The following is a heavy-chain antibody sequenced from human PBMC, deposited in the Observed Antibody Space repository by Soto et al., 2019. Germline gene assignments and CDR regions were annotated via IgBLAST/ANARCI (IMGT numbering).Heavy chain of an antibody. J-gene: IGHJ6*03. CDR2: ISWDSGTI. CDR1: GFTFADYA. Sequence: GGSLRLSCAASGFTFADYAMHWVRQAPGKGLEWVSGISWDSGTIGYAASAKGRLTISRDNAKNSLYLQLNSLRVEDTALYYCTKGGDHGNHYYYMDVWGKGTTVTVSS. D-gene: IGHD2-21*02. CDR3: TKGGDHGNHYYYMDV. V-gene: IGHV3-9*01.